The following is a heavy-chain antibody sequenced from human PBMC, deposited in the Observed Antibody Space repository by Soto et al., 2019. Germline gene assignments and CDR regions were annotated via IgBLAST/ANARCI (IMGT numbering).Heavy chain of an antibody. CDR1: GGSISSGGYY. CDR3: ARVVPAYYYYGMDV. J-gene: IGHJ6*02. CDR2: IYYSGST. V-gene: IGHV4-31*03. Sequence: SETLSLTCTVSGGSISSGGYYWSWIRQHPGKGLEWIGYIYYSGSTYYNPSLKSRVTISVDTSKNQFSLRLSSVTAADTAVYYCARVVPAYYYYGMDVWGQGTMVTVSS.